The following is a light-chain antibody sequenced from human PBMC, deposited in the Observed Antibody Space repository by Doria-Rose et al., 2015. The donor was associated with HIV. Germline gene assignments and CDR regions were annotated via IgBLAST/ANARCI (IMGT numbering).Light chain of an antibody. J-gene: IGKJ1*01. V-gene: IGKV3-20*01. Sequence: TQSPGTLSLSPGERDTPSCRASQSFSRTYLAWYQQKPGQAPSLLIYDGSTRATGIPDRFSASGSGTDFTLTINRLEPEDFALYYCHQYGTSWTFGQGTKVEI. CDR2: DGS. CDR3: HQYGTSWT. CDR1: QSFSRTY.